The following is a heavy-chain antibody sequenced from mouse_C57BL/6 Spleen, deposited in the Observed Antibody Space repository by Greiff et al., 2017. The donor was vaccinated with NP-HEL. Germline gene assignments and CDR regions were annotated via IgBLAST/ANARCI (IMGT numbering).Heavy chain of an antibody. CDR3: ARVPYHYAMDY. Sequence: VQLQQSGAELVRPGASVKLSCKASGYTFTDYYINWVKQRPGQGLEWIARIYPGSGNTYYNEKFKGKATLTAEKSSSTAYMQLSSLTSEDSAVDFCARVPYHYAMDYWGQGTSVTVSS. J-gene: IGHJ4*01. V-gene: IGHV1-76*01. CDR2: IYPGSGNT. D-gene: IGHD3-3*01. CDR1: GYTFTDYY.